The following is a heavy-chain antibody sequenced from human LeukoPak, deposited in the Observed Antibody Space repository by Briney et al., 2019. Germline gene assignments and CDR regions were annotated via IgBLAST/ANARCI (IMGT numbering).Heavy chain of an antibody. Sequence: GGSLRLSCAVSGFTTTNYWMSWVRQAPGKGLEWVASIKQDGSVEFYVDSVKGRFTISRDSAKNSLYLQMNSLRDEDTAVYYCVRDPLDYWGQGTLVTVSS. V-gene: IGHV3-7*01. CDR2: IKQDGSVE. J-gene: IGHJ4*02. CDR3: VRDPLDY. CDR1: GFTTTNYW.